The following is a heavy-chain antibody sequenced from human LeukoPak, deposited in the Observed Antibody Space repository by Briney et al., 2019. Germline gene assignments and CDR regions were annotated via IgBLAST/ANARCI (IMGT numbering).Heavy chain of an antibody. Sequence: GESLKISCKGSGYSFTSYWIGWVRQMPGKGLEWMGIIYPGDSDTRYSPSFQGQVTISADKSISTAYLQWSSLKASDTAMYYCARSLRGYSYGRYYFDYWGQGTLVTVSS. V-gene: IGHV5-51*01. J-gene: IGHJ4*02. CDR1: GYSFTSYW. CDR2: IYPGDSDT. D-gene: IGHD5-18*01. CDR3: ARSLRGYSYGRYYFDY.